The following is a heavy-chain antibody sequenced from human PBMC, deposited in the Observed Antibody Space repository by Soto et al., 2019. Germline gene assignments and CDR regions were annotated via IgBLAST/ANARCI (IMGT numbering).Heavy chain of an antibody. V-gene: IGHV1-8*01. CDR2: MNPNSGNT. Sequence: QVQLVQSGAEVKKPGASVKVSCKASGYTFTSYDINWVRQATGQGLEWMGWMNPNSGNTGYAQKFQGRVTMTRNTSLSTAYMELSSLRSEDTAVYYCARGHSLRYLDWSSDYNNWFDPWGQGTLVTVSS. D-gene: IGHD3-9*01. CDR1: GYTFTSYD. J-gene: IGHJ5*02. CDR3: ARGHSLRYLDWSSDYNNWFDP.